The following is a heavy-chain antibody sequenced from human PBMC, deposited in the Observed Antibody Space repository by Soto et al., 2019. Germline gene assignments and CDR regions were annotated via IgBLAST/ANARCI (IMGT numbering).Heavy chain of an antibody. CDR1: GFAFNDFA. CDR3: AKGASHAPFEK. Sequence: GGSLRLSCAASGFAFNDFAMNWVRQAPGKGPEWLSTISGSGDKTFHSDSVKGRFNISRDNSNNKMFLQMNSLRAEDTAIYYCAKGASHAPFEKWGRGTLAPVSS. V-gene: IGHV3-23*01. CDR2: ISGSGDKT. J-gene: IGHJ4*02.